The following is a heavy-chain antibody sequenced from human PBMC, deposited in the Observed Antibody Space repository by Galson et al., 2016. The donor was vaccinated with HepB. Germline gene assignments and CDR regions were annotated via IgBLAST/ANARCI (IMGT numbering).Heavy chain of an antibody. J-gene: IGHJ3*02. CDR2: IKQDGSEK. D-gene: IGHD3-22*01. Sequence: SLRLSCAASGFIFSSYWMTWVRQAPGKGLEWVADIKQDGSEKYYVDSVEGRFTVSRDNAKNSLYLQMSSLSAEDTAVYYCATMFYYYGSGFDRVDAFDIWGQGTMVTVSS. CDR3: ATMFYYYGSGFDRVDAFDI. CDR1: GFIFSSYW. V-gene: IGHV3-7*01.